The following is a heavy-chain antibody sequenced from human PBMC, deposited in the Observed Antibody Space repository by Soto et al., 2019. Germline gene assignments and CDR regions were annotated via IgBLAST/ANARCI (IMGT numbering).Heavy chain of an antibody. CDR1: GFTFSNAW. Sequence: GGSLRLSCAASGFTFSNAWMNWVRQAPGKGLEWVGRIKSKTDGGTTDNAAPVKGRFTISRDDSKNTLYLQMNSLKTDDTAVYYCTTEGPDCTGGSCSIDYWAQRNLVPVSS. CDR2: IKSKTDGGTT. CDR3: TTEGPDCTGGSCSIDY. J-gene: IGHJ4*02. D-gene: IGHD2-15*01. V-gene: IGHV3-15*07.